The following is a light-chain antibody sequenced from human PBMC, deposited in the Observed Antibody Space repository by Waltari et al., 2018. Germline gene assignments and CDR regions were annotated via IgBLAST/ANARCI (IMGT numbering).Light chain of an antibody. CDR2: ANS. J-gene: IGLJ2*01. CDR1: SSNIGAGYA. CDR3: QSYDSSLSAHVV. Sequence: QSVLTQPPSVSGAPGPRVTISCTGSSSNIGAGYAVHWYQQLPGTAPKLLIYANSNRPSGVPDRFSGSKSGTSASLAITGLQAEDEADYYCQSYDSSLSAHVVFGGGTKLTVL. V-gene: IGLV1-40*01.